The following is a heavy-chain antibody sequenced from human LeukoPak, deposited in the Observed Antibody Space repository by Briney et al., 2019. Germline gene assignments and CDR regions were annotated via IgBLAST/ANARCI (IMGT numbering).Heavy chain of an antibody. CDR1: GFTFSSYA. CDR3: AREVQLLYYFDY. D-gene: IGHD2-2*01. J-gene: IGHJ4*02. Sequence: GGSLRLSCAASGFTFSSYAMHWVRQAPGKGLEWVAVISYDGSNKYYADSVKGRFTIYRDNSKNTLYLQMNSLRAEDTAVYYCAREVQLLYYFDYWGQGTLVTVSS. V-gene: IGHV3-30*01. CDR2: ISYDGSNK.